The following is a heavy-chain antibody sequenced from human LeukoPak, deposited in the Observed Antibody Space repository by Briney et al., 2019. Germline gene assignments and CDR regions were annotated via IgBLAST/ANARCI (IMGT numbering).Heavy chain of an antibody. CDR2: INPNSGGT. CDR3: ARDLLVEMATITNYYIDV. D-gene: IGHD5-24*01. J-gene: IGHJ6*03. V-gene: IGHV1-2*02. Sequence: ASVKVSCKASGYTFTGYYMHWVRQAPGQGLEWMGWINPNSGGTNYAQKFQGRVTMTRDTSISTAYMELSRLRSDDTAVYYCARDLLVEMATITNYYIDVWGKGTTVTVSS. CDR1: GYTFTGYY.